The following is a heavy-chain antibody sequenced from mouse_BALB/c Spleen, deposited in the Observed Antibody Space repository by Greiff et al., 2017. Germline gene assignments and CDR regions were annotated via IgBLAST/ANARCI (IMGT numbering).Heavy chain of an antibody. CDR1: GFTFSSYG. CDR2: INSNGGST. CDR3: ARGLYYFDY. Sequence: EVQLVESGGGLVQPGGSLKLSCAASGFTFSSYGMSWVRQTPDKRLELVATINSNGGSTYYPDSVKGRFTISRDNAKNTLYLQMSSLKSEDTAMYYCARGLYYFDYGGQGTTLTVSS. J-gene: IGHJ2*01. V-gene: IGHV5-6-3*01.